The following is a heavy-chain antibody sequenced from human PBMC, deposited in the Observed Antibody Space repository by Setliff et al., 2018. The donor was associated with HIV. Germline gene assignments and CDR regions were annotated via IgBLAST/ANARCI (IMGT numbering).Heavy chain of an antibody. D-gene: IGHD3-9*01. V-gene: IGHV1-8*01. CDR3: ARTWGAGVTGYWFEP. CDR2: MNPNSGNT. Sequence: VKVSCKASGYTFTKFDINWVRQATGQGLEWMGWMNPNSGNTGFAQKFQGRATMTRNTSISTAYMELRSLRSEDTAVYFCARTWGAGVTGYWFEPWGQGTRVTVSS. J-gene: IGHJ5*02. CDR1: GYTFTKFD.